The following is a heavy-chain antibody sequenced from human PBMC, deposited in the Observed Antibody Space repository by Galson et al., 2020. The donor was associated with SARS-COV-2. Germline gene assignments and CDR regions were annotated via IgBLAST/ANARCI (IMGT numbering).Heavy chain of an antibody. V-gene: IGHV3-30*18. CDR3: AKDLTIVVVPAASFDY. CDR2: ISYDGSNK. Sequence: GESLKISCAASGFTFSSYGMHWVRQAPGKGLEWVAVISYDGSNKYYADSVKGRFTISRDNSKNTLYLQMNSLRAEDTAVYYCAKDLTIVVVPAASFDYWGQGTLVTVSS. CDR1: GFTFSSYG. J-gene: IGHJ4*02. D-gene: IGHD2-2*01.